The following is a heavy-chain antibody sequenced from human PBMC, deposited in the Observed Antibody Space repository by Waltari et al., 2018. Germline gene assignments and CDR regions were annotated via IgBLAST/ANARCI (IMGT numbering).Heavy chain of an antibody. CDR3: ARSRSSIWGLDY. CDR1: GFSFNTFD. J-gene: IGHJ4*02. Sequence: VQLVESGGGLVQPGGSLRLSCAASGFSFNTFDMNWVRQAPGKGLGWVSYNRNGGYTRYYADSVKGRFTISTDNAKNSLYLQMNSLTVEDTGVYYCARSRSSIWGLDYWGQGIQVTVSS. D-gene: IGHD3-16*01. CDR2: NRNGGYTR. V-gene: IGHV3-48*03.